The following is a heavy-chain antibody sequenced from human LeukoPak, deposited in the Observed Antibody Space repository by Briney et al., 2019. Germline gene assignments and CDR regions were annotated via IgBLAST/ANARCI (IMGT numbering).Heavy chain of an antibody. CDR1: GYTFTSYG. CDR3: ARAGEEQWLVTKWRYFDY. V-gene: IGHV1-18*01. J-gene: IGHJ4*02. Sequence: GASVKVSCKASGYTFTSYGISWVRQAPGQGLEWMGWISAYNGNTNYAQKLQGRVTMTTDTSTSTDYMELRSLRSDDTAVYSCARAGEEQWLVTKWRYFDYWGQGTLVTVSS. D-gene: IGHD6-19*01. CDR2: ISAYNGNT.